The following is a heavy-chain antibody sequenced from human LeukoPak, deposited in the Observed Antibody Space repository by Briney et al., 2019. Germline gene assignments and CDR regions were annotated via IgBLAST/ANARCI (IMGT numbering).Heavy chain of an antibody. Sequence: PGWSLRLSCAASGFTVSSNYMSWVRQAPGKGLEWVSVIYSGGSTYYADSVKGRFTISRDNSKNTLFLQMNSLRAEDTAVYYCARDRVVRAYFQYYMDVWGKGTTVTVSS. CDR3: ARDRVVRAYFQYYMDV. V-gene: IGHV3-53*01. D-gene: IGHD3-10*01. J-gene: IGHJ6*03. CDR1: GFTVSSNY. CDR2: IYSGGST.